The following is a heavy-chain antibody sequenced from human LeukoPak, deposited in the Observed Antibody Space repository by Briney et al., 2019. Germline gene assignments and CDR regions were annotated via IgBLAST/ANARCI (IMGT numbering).Heavy chain of an antibody. D-gene: IGHD3-10*01. J-gene: IGHJ5*02. V-gene: IGHV1-2*02. CDR3: AREGEDSEDTNWFDP. Sequence: GASVKVSCKASGYTFTGYYMHWVRQAPGQGLEWMGWINPNSGGTNYAQNFQGRVTMTRDTSISIAYMELSRLRSDDTAVYYCAREGEDSEDTNWFDPWGQGTLVTVSS. CDR1: GYTFTGYY. CDR2: INPNSGGT.